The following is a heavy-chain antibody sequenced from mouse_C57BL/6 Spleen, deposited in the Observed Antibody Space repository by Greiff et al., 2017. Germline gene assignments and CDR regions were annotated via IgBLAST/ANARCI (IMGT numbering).Heavy chain of an antibody. CDR2: ISSGGSTI. Sequence: EVKVVESGGGLVKPGGSLKLSCAASGFTFSDYGMHWVRQAPEKGLEWVAYISSGGSTIYYADTVKGLFTISRDNAKNTLFLQMPSLRSEDTAMYYCARPRGRDYAMDYWGQGTSVTVSS. J-gene: IGHJ4*01. V-gene: IGHV5-17*01. CDR1: GFTFSDYG. CDR3: ARPRGRDYAMDY.